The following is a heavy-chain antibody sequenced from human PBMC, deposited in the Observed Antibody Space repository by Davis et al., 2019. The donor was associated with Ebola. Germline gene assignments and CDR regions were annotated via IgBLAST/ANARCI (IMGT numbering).Heavy chain of an antibody. CDR3: ARVTTANPYYYYGMDV. D-gene: IGHD2-21*02. Sequence: AASVKVSCKVSGYTFTSYAINWVRQAPGQGLEWMGWINTNTGNPTYAQGFTGRFVFSLDTSVSTTYLQISSLKAEDTAVYYCARVTTANPYYYYGMDVWGKGTTVTVSS. CDR1: GYTFTSYA. J-gene: IGHJ6*04. CDR2: INTNTGNP. V-gene: IGHV7-4-1*02.